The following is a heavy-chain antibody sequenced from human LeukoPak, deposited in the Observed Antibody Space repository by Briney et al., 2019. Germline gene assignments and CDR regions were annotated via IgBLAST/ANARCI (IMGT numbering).Heavy chain of an antibody. D-gene: IGHD4-17*01. CDR1: GDSISRYY. CDR3: ARSAPSVTSYYFDS. CDR2: FYTIGST. V-gene: IGHV4-4*07. Sequence: SETLSLTCTVSGDSISRYYWSWIRQPAGKGLEWIWRFYTIGSTNYNPSLKSRITMSLDTSKNQFSLTLNSVTAAATAVYYCARSAPSVTSYYFDSWGQGTLVTVSS. J-gene: IGHJ4*02.